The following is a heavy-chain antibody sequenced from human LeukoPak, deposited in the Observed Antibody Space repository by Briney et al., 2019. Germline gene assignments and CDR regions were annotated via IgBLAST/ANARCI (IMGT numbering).Heavy chain of an antibody. CDR1: GGSLSNSSYY. CDR2: VYYSGST. V-gene: IGHV4-39*01. CDR3: ARLKSGVGWFDP. J-gene: IGHJ5*02. D-gene: IGHD1-26*01. Sequence: SETLSLTCTVSGGSLSNSSYYWGWIRQPLGKGLEWIGSVYYSGSTYSNPSLKRRVTISIDTSKNQFSLNLSSVTAADTAVYYCARLKSGVGWFDPWGQGTLVTVSS.